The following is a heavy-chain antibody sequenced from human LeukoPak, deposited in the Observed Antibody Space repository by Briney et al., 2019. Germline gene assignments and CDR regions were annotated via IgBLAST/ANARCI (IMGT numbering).Heavy chain of an antibody. CDR2: INHSEST. V-gene: IGHV4-34*01. CDR3: ARGSISSSSWYSTEYYFDY. J-gene: IGHJ4*02. D-gene: IGHD6-13*01. CDR1: GGSFSGYY. Sequence: SETLSLTCAVYGGSFSGYYWSWIRQPPGKGLEWIGEINHSESTNYNPSLKSRVTISVDTSKNQFSLKLSSVTAADTAVYYCARGSISSSSWYSTEYYFDYWGQGTLVTVSS.